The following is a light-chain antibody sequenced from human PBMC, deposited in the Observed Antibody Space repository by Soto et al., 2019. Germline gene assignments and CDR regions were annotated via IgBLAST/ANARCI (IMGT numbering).Light chain of an antibody. J-gene: IGKJ5*01. CDR1: QSISSW. Sequence: DIQMTQSPSTLSASVGDRVTTTCRASQSISSWLAWYQQKPGKAPKLLIYDASSLESGVPSRFSGSGSGTDFTLTISSLQPEDFATYYCLQDYNYPITFGQGTRLEIK. CDR3: LQDYNYPIT. CDR2: DAS. V-gene: IGKV1-5*01.